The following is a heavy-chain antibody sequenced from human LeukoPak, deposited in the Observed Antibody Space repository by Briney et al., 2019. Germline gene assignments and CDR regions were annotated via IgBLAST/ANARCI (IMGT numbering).Heavy chain of an antibody. CDR3: ACGLGYSSGYWPSFDY. D-gene: IGHD6-25*01. V-gene: IGHV3-53*01. Sequence: GGSLRLSCAASGFTVSSNYMSWVRQAPGKGLEWVSVLYSGGSTYYADSVKGRFTMSRDNPKNTLYLQMNSLRAEDTAVYYCACGLGYSSGYWPSFDYWGQGTLVTVSS. CDR1: GFTVSSNY. J-gene: IGHJ4*02. CDR2: LYSGGST.